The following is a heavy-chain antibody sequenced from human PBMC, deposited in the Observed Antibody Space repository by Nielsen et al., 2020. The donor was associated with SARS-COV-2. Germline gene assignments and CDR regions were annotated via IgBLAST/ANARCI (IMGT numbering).Heavy chain of an antibody. J-gene: IGHJ6*02. CDR1: GFTFSSYG. CDR3: ARQNRFGELGGGMDV. V-gene: IGHV3-7*01. D-gene: IGHD3-10*01. CDR2: IKHDGSEK. Sequence: GESLKISCVGSGFTFSSYGMTWFRQAPGKGLEWVANIKHDGSEKYYVDSVKGRFTISRDNSKNTLYLQMNSLRAEDTAVYYCARQNRFGELGGGMDVWGQGTTVTVSS.